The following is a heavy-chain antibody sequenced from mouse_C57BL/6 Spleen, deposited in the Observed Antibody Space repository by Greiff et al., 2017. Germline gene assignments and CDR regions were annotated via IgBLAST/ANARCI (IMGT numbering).Heavy chain of an antibody. V-gene: IGHV1-61*01. Sequence: VQLQQPGAELVRPGSSVKLSCKASGYTFTSYWMDWVKPRPGQGLAWIGNIYPSDSETHYTQKFKDKATLTVDKSSSTAYMQLSSLTSEDSAVYYCARRSLYDGYPAWFAYWGQGTLVTVSA. CDR3: ARRSLYDGYPAWFAY. D-gene: IGHD2-3*01. CDR1: GYTFTSYW. CDR2: IYPSDSET. J-gene: IGHJ3*01.